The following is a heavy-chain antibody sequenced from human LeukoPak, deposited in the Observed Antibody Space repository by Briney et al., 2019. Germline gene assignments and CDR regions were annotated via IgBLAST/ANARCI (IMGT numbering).Heavy chain of an antibody. CDR1: GGSISSGDYY. V-gene: IGHV4-30-4*08. J-gene: IGHJ5*02. CDR3: AREGIGFWSGYYTPPTHTWFDP. CDR2: NYYSGST. D-gene: IGHD3-3*01. Sequence: SQTLSLTCTVSGGSISSGDYYWSWIRQPPGKGLEWIGYNYYSGSTYYNPSLKSRVTISVDTSKNQFSLKLSSVTAADTAVYYRAREGIGFWSGYYTPPTHTWFDPWGQGTLVTVSS.